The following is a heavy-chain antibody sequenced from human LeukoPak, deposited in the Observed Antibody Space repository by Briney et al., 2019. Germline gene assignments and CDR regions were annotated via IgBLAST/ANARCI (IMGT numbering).Heavy chain of an antibody. CDR1: GGTFSSYA. CDR2: IIPIFGTA. CDR3: ARGPKGDAFDI. J-gene: IGHJ3*02. V-gene: IGHV1-69*05. Sequence: ASVKVSCKASGGTFSSYAISWVRQAPGQGLEWMGRIIPIFGTANYAQKFQGRRTITTDESTSTAHMELSSLRSEDTAVYYCARGPKGDAFDIWGQGTMVTVSS.